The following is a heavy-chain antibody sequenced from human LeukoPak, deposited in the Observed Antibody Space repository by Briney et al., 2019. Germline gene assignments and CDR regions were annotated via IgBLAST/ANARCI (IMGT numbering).Heavy chain of an antibody. V-gene: IGHV4-39*07. CDR1: GGSISSSGYS. J-gene: IGHJ4*02. D-gene: IGHD1-26*01. CDR2: ISSGGST. CDR3: ARLVRVWELRYFDY. Sequence: SETLSITCTVSGGSISSSGYSWGWIRQPPGKGLEWIGSISSGGSTHYIPSLKSRVTISVDTSKNQFSLKLSSVTAADTAVYYCARLVRVWELRYFDYWGQGTLVTVSS.